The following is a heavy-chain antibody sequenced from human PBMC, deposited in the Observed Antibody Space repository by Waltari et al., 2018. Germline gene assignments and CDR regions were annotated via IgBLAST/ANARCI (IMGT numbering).Heavy chain of an antibody. D-gene: IGHD6-13*01. J-gene: IGHJ4*02. V-gene: IGHV4-61*02. CDR2: IYTSGST. CDR1: GGSISSGSYY. CDR3: ARGDITAAAGTPPLGY. Sequence: QVQLQESGPGLVKPSQTLSLTCTVSGGSISSGSYYWSWIRQPAWKGLEWIGRIYTSGSTNYNPALKRRVTRSVETSKNQFSLKLSSVTAADTAVYYCARGDITAAAGTPPLGYWGQGTLVTVSS.